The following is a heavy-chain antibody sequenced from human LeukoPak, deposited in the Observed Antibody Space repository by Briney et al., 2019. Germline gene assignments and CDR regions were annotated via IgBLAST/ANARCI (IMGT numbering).Heavy chain of an antibody. CDR2: IIPIFGTA. D-gene: IGHD6-13*01. CDR3: ATQPHYSSSWYLGASYHYYYMDV. Sequence: SVKVSCKASVGTFSSYAISWVRQAPGQGLEWMGGIIPIFGTANYAQKFQGRVTITTDESTSTAYMELSSLRSEDTAVYYCATQPHYSSSWYLGASYHYYYMDVWGKGTTVTVSS. CDR1: VGTFSSYA. V-gene: IGHV1-69*05. J-gene: IGHJ6*03.